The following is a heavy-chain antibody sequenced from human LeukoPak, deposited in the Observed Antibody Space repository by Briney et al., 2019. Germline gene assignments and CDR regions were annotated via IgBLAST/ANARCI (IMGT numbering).Heavy chain of an antibody. CDR2: ISAYNGNT. D-gene: IGHD2-2*01. CDR3: ARDHPGYCSSTSCYANFDY. CDR1: GYTFTSYG. Sequence: ASVKVSCKASGYTFTSYGISWVRQAPGQGLEWMGWISAYNGNTNYAQKRQGRVTMTTDTSTSTAYMELRSLRSDDTAVYYCARDHPGYCSSTSCYANFDYWGQGTLVTVSS. V-gene: IGHV1-18*01. J-gene: IGHJ4*02.